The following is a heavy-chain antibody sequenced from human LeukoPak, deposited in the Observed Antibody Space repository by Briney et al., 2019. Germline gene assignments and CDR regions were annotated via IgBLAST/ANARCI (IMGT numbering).Heavy chain of an antibody. CDR1: GFTFGDYA. CDR2: IRSKAYGGTT. Sequence: GRSLRLSCTASGFTFGDYAMSWVRQAPGKGLEWVGFIRSKAYGGTTEYAASVKGRFTISRDDSKSIAYLQMNSLKTEDTAVYYCAKRAHVVVTALFGFDYWGQGTLVTVSS. J-gene: IGHJ4*02. D-gene: IGHD2-21*02. V-gene: IGHV3-49*04. CDR3: AKRAHVVVTALFGFDY.